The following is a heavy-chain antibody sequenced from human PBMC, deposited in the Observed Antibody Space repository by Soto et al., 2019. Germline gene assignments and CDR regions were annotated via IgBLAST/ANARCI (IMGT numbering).Heavy chain of an antibody. J-gene: IGHJ4*02. CDR2: IKGDGSEK. V-gene: IGHV3-7*01. Sequence: EVLLVESGGGLVQPGGSLTLSCAASRFTFGSYWMNWVRQAPGKGLEWVANIKGDGSEKYYVDSVEGRFTISRDNTKNSLDLQLNSLRVEDTAVYYCAAGFPPVFWGQGTLVTVSS. CDR1: RFTFGSYW. D-gene: IGHD3-10*01. CDR3: AAGFPPVF.